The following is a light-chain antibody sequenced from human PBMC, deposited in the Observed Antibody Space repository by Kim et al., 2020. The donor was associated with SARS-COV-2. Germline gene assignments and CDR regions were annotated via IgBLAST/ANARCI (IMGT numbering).Light chain of an antibody. Sequence: EILMTQSPTTLSVSPGESATLSCRASQSVSSNLAWYQQKPGQAPRLLMFGVSTRATGIPARFSGSGSGTEFTLTISSLQSEDFAVYYRQQYNNWPLTFGGGTKLEI. CDR1: QSVSSN. CDR2: GVS. CDR3: QQYNNWPLT. J-gene: IGKJ4*01. V-gene: IGKV3-15*01.